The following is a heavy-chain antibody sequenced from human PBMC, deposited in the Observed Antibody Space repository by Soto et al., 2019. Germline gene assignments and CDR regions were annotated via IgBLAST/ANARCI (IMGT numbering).Heavy chain of an antibody. Sequence: SVKVSCKASGGTFSSYAISWVRQAPGQGLEWMGGIIPIFGTANYAQKFQGRVTITADESTSTAYMELSSLRSEDTAVYYCARGRYSSYDAVANWFDPWGQGTLVTVYS. CDR1: GGTFSSYA. D-gene: IGHD5-12*01. V-gene: IGHV1-69*13. CDR2: IIPIFGTA. CDR3: ARGRYSSYDAVANWFDP. J-gene: IGHJ5*02.